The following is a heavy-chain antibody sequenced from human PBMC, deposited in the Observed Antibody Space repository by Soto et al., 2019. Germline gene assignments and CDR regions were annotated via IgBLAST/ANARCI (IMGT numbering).Heavy chain of an antibody. D-gene: IGHD6-13*01. Sequence: LRLSCAASGFTFSSYWMHWVRQAPGKGLEWVSAISGSGGSTYYADSVKGRFTISRDNSKNTLYLQMNSLRAEDTAVYYCAKENRGTAYSRSSGSPTSRGMDVWGQGTTVTVS. CDR3: AKENRGTAYSRSSGSPTSRGMDV. CDR1: GFTFSSYW. J-gene: IGHJ6*02. V-gene: IGHV3-23*01. CDR2: ISGSGGST.